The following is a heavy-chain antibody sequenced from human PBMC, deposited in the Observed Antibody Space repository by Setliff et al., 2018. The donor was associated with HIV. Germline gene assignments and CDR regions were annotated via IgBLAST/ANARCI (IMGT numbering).Heavy chain of an antibody. Sequence: PSETLSLTCTVSGGSISTSRYYWGWIRQPPGKGREWIGSINYRGNTYYNPSLKSRAAISVDTSKNQFSLKLPSVTATDTAVYYCARRTFGSGRIDPWGQGTLVTVSS. CDR1: GGSISTSRYY. D-gene: IGHD3-16*01. CDR3: ARRTFGSGRIDP. J-gene: IGHJ5*02. CDR2: INYRGNT. V-gene: IGHV4-39*01.